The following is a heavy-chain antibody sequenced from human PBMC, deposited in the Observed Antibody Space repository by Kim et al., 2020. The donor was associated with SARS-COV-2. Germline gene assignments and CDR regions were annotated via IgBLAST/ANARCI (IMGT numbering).Heavy chain of an antibody. CDR1: GGTFSSYA. J-gene: IGHJ4*02. V-gene: IGHV1-69*13. CDR2: IIPIFGTA. D-gene: IGHD3-10*01. CDR3: ASEYYYGSGSYAVGGDTPDDY. Sequence: SVKVSCKASGGTFSSYAISWVRQAPGQGLEWMGGIIPIFGTANYAQKFQGRVTITADESTSTAYMELSSLRSEDTAVYYCASEYYYGSGSYAVGGDTPDDYWGQGTLVTVSS.